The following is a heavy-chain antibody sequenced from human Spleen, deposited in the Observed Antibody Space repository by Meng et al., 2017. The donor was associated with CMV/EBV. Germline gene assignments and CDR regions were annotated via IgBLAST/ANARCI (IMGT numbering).Heavy chain of an antibody. Sequence: GESLKISCAASGFTFSSYAMHWVRQAPGKGLEWVAVISYDGSNKYYADSVKGRLTISRDNSKNTLYLQMNSLRAEDTAVYYCARSGVGVVIIGYYYYGMDVWGQGTTVTVSS. CDR2: ISYDGSNK. V-gene: IGHV3-30*04. CDR1: GFTFSSYA. D-gene: IGHD3-3*01. J-gene: IGHJ6*02. CDR3: ARSGVGVVIIGYYYYGMDV.